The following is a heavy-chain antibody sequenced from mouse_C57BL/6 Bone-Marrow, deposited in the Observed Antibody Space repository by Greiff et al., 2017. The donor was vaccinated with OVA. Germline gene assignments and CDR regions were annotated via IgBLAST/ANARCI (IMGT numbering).Heavy chain of an antibody. D-gene: IGHD1-1*02. CDR2: ISDGGSYT. J-gene: IGHJ2*01. CDR3: ARDPLMAPDY. CDR1: GFTFSSYA. Sequence: EVHLVESGGGLVKPGGSLKLSCAASGFTFSSYAMSWVRQTPEKRLEWVATISDGGSYTYYPDNVKGRFTISRDNAKNNLYLQMSHLKSEDTAMYYCARDPLMAPDYWGQGTTLTVSS. V-gene: IGHV5-4*01.